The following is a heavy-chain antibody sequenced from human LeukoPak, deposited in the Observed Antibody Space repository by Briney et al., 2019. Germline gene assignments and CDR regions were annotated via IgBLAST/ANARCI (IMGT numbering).Heavy chain of an antibody. V-gene: IGHV7-4-1*02. Sequence: GASGKVSCKASGYTFTKYGMNWVRQAPGQGLEWRGWINTNTGNPTYAQGFTGRVVFSLDTSVSTAYLQTSSLKAEDTAVYYCASVVGWGQQLVHLDYYGMDVWGQGTTVTVSS. D-gene: IGHD6-13*01. CDR1: GYTFTKYG. CDR2: INTNTGNP. J-gene: IGHJ6*02. CDR3: ASVVGWGQQLVHLDYYGMDV.